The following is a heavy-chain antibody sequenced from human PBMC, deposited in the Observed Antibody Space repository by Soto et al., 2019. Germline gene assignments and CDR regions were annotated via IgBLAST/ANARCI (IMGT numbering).Heavy chain of an antibody. D-gene: IGHD3-10*01. V-gene: IGHV3-30-3*01. J-gene: IGHJ6*02. CDR2: ISYDGSNK. CDR1: GFTFSSYA. CDR3: ARGHHGEVGSRTDYYYYYGMDV. Sequence: QVQLVESGGGVVQPGRSLRLSCAASGFTFSSYAMHWVRQAPGKGLEWVAVISYDGSNKYYADSVKGRFTISRDNSKNTLYLQMNSLRAEDTAVYYCARGHHGEVGSRTDYYYYYGMDVWGQGTTVTVSS.